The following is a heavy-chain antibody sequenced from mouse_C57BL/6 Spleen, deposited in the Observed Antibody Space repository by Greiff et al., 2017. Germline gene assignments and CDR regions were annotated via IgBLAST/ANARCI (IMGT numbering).Heavy chain of an antibody. V-gene: IGHV1-62-2*01. CDR3: ARHEDPPPYNFGSSYGYFDV. D-gene: IGHD1-1*01. J-gene: IGHJ1*03. CDR2: FYPGSGSI. CDR1: GYTFTEYT. Sequence: QVQLQQSGAELVKPGASVKLSCKASGYTFTEYTIHWVKQRSGQGLEWIGWFYPGSGSIKYNEKFKDKANLTADKSSSTVYMELIRLTSEDSAVYCGARHEDPPPYNFGSSYGYFDVWGTGTTVTVSS.